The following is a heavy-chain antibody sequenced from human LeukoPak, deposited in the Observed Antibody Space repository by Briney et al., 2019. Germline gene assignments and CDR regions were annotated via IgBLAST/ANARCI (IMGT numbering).Heavy chain of an antibody. CDR1: GFTFSSYS. CDR2: ISSSSSYI. CDR3: ARAPIVATTPFDY. Sequence: GGSLRLSCAASGFTFSSYSMNWVRQAPGKGLEWVSSISSSSSYIYYADSVKGRFTISRDNAKNSLYLQMNSLRAEDTAVYYCARAPIVATTPFDYCGQGTLVTVSS. J-gene: IGHJ4*02. V-gene: IGHV3-21*01. D-gene: IGHD5-12*01.